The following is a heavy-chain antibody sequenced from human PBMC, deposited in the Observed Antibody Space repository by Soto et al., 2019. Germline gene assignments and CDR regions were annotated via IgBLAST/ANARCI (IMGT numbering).Heavy chain of an antibody. Sequence: PGGSLRLSCAASGFSFSSHWMSLVRQAPGKGLEWVSAISYGGGTTYYADSVKGRFTISRDNSKNTLYLQMNSLRAEDTAVYYCAKNPGYYYDSTGYHFDYWGQGTLVTVSS. J-gene: IGHJ4*02. CDR1: GFSFSSHW. V-gene: IGHV3-23*01. D-gene: IGHD3-22*01. CDR3: AKNPGYYYDSTGYHFDY. CDR2: ISYGGGTT.